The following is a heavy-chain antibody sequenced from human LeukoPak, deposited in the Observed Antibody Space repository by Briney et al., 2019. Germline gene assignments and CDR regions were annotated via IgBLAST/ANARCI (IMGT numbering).Heavy chain of an antibody. D-gene: IGHD6-13*01. CDR1: GFTLSSYG. Sequence: PGGSLRLSCAASGFTLSSYGMHRVHQAPGKGLEWVAVIWYDGSNKYYADSVKGRFTISRDNSKNTLYLQMNSLRAEDTAVYYCARVDSSSWDIYYYYYGMDVWGQGTTVTVSS. V-gene: IGHV3-33*01. J-gene: IGHJ6*02. CDR3: ARVDSSSWDIYYYYYGMDV. CDR2: IWYDGSNK.